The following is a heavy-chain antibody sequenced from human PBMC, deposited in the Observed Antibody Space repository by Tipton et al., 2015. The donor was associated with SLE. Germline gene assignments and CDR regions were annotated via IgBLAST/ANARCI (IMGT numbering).Heavy chain of an antibody. Sequence: TLSLTCTVSGDSINSYYWSWIRQPPGKGLEWIGSIYRSGSTYYNPSLKSRVTISVDTSKNQFSLKLSSATAADTAVYYCARDPRLNWDYGTYFDYWGQGTLVTVSS. V-gene: IGHV4-38-2*02. J-gene: IGHJ4*02. CDR3: ARDPRLNWDYGTYFDY. CDR1: GDSINSYY. CDR2: IYRSGST. D-gene: IGHD7-27*01.